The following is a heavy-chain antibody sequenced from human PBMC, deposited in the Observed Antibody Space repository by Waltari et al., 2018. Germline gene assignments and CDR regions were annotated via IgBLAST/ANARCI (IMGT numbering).Heavy chain of an antibody. CDR3: ASFPRDGPHLVLGGY. Sequence: EVQLVESGGGLVQPGGSLRLSCAASGCTFSNYWMHWVRQAPGKGLVWVSLINTDGSSTSYEDSVKGRFTISRDNAKNTVSLQMNSLSAEDTAVYYCASFPRDGPHLVLGGYWGHGTLVTVSS. D-gene: IGHD3-16*01. CDR1: GCTFSNYW. CDR2: INTDGSST. V-gene: IGHV3-74*01. J-gene: IGHJ4*01.